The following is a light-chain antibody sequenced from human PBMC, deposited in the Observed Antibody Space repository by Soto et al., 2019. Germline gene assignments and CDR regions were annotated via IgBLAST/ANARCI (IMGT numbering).Light chain of an antibody. CDR2: GAS. Sequence: EIVLTQSPGTLSLSPGERATLSCRASQSLTNSFIAWYQQKPGQAPRLLIYGASSRATGIPDRFSGSGSGTDFTLTISRLEPEDFAVYYCQQYGSSLRTFGQGTKVDIK. CDR1: QSLTNSF. CDR3: QQYGSSLRT. V-gene: IGKV3-20*01. J-gene: IGKJ1*01.